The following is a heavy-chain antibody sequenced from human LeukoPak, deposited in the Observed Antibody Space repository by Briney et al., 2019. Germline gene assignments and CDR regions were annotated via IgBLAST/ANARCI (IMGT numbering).Heavy chain of an antibody. CDR2: IYHSGST. CDR1: GYSLSSGYY. D-gene: IGHD1-26*01. V-gene: IGHV4-38-2*01. Sequence: SETQSLTCAVSGYSLSSGYYWGWIRQPPGKGLEWIGSIYHSGSTYYNPSLKSRVTISVDTSKNQFSLKLSSVTAADTAVYYCARHRGGSYEPFDYWGQGTLVTVSS. J-gene: IGHJ4*02. CDR3: ARHRGGSYEPFDY.